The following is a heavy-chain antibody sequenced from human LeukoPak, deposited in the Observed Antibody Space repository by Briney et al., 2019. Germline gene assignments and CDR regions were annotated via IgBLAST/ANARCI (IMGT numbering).Heavy chain of an antibody. CDR1: GFTFSSYE. J-gene: IGHJ6*02. V-gene: IGHV3-23*01. CDR3: AKSLFAPYYYGMDV. D-gene: IGHD3-16*02. Sequence: GGSLRLSCAASGFTFSSYEMNWVRQAPGKGLEWVSGISVSGGTTTYADSVKGRFTVSRDDSKNTLYLQMNSLRAEDTAVYYCAKSLFAPYYYGMDVWGQGTTVTVSS. CDR2: ISVSGGTT.